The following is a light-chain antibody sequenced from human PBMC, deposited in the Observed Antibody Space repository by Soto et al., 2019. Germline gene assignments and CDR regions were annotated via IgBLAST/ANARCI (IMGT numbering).Light chain of an antibody. CDR2: GAS. J-gene: IGKJ1*01. Sequence: EIVMTQSPATLSVSPGERATLSCRASQSVSSNLAWYQQKPGQAPRLLIYGASTRATGIPARFSGSGSGTEFTLTISSLQSEDFAVYYCQQYNNWLLWTFGQGTKAEIK. CDR1: QSVSSN. CDR3: QQYNNWLLWT. V-gene: IGKV3-15*01.